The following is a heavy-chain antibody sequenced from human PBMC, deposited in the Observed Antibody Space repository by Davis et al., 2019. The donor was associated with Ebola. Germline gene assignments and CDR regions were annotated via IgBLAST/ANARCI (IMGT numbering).Heavy chain of an antibody. D-gene: IGHD3-22*01. V-gene: IGHV4-30-2*01. J-gene: IGHJ6*02. CDR3: ASGALYTYYYDSSGSPYYYYYGMDV. Sequence: PSETLSLTCAVSGGSISSGGYSWSWIRQPPGKGLEWIGYIYHSGSTYYNPSLKSRVTISVDRSKNQFSLKLSSVTAADTAVYYCASGALYTYYYDSSGSPYYYYYGMDVWGQGTTVTVSS. CDR1: GGSISSGGYS. CDR2: IYHSGST.